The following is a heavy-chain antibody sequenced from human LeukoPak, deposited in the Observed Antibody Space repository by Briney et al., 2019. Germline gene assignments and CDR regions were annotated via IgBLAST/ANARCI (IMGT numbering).Heavy chain of an antibody. Sequence: PGGSLRLSCAASGFTFSSYAMSWIRQPPGKGLEWIGYIYYSGSTNYNPSLKSRVTISLDTSKNQFSLKLSSVTAADTAVYYCARPGVGSGRYGAFDIWGQGTMVTVSS. J-gene: IGHJ3*02. D-gene: IGHD5-18*01. V-gene: IGHV4-59*08. CDR3: ARPGVGSGRYGAFDI. CDR2: IYYSGST. CDR1: GFTFSSYA.